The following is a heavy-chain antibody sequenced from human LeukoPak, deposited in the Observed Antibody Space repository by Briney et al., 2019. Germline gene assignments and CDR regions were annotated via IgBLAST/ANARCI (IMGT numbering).Heavy chain of an antibody. J-gene: IGHJ4*02. Sequence: PGGSLRLSRAASGFTFSSYAMSWVRQAPGKGLEWVSAISGSGGSTYYADSAKGRFTISRDNSKNTLYLQMNSLRAEDTAVYYCAKEGGSSALPYYFDYWGQGTLVTVSS. CDR1: GFTFSSYA. D-gene: IGHD6-6*01. CDR2: ISGSGGST. CDR3: AKEGGSSALPYYFDY. V-gene: IGHV3-23*01.